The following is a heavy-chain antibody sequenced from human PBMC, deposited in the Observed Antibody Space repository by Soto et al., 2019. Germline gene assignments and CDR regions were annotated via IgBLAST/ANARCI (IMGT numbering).Heavy chain of an antibody. Sequence: EVQLEESGGDLVEPGGSLRLSCPASGFTLSAYWMTWVRQAPGKGLEWVANIKRDGSKKSYLDSVRGRFTISRDNVGNSLYLQMDSLRADDTALYFCARDVSPGSSSLYLDAFDIWGQGTMVTVSS. D-gene: IGHD6-13*01. CDR3: ARDVSPGSSSLYLDAFDI. CDR1: GFTLSAYW. V-gene: IGHV3-7*05. J-gene: IGHJ3*02. CDR2: IKRDGSKK.